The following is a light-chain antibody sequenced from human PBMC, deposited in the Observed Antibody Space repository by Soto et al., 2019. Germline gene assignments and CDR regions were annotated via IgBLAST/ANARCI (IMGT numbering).Light chain of an antibody. V-gene: IGKV4-1*01. CDR3: QQYFSIPMFT. CDR2: WAS. J-gene: IGKJ2*01. CDR1: QSALFSSSNKNY. Sequence: DIVLTQSPDSLAVSLGETATINCKTSQSALFSSSNKNYIAWYQRRPGQPLKLFFYWASTRASGVPDRFSASGSGTAFTLTISSLQPEDAAIYYCQQYFSIPMFTFAQGTKLQIK.